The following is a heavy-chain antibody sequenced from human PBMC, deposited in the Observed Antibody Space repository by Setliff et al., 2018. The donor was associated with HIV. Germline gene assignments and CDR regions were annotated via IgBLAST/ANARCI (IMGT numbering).Heavy chain of an antibody. J-gene: IGHJ6*03. D-gene: IGHD5-12*01. Sequence: KPSETLSLTCTVSGGSINSHYWSWIRQPPGKGLEWIGHIYYTGSTNYNPSLKSRVTISVDTSKNQFSLKLTSVTAADTAVYYCAREVSVSGVYYYYMDVWGKGTTVTVSS. CDR1: GGSINSHY. CDR3: AREVSVSGVYYYYMDV. V-gene: IGHV4-59*11. CDR2: IYYTGST.